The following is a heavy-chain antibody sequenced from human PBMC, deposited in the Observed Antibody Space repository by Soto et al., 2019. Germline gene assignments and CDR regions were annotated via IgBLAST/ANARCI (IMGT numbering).Heavy chain of an antibody. D-gene: IGHD6-13*01. CDR2: IYYSGST. CDR3: GRLGLQLVRSYFDF. CDR1: GGSISSSRYY. Sequence: SETLSLTCTVSGGSISSSRYYWGWIRQPPGKGLEWIGSIYYSGSTYYNPSLKSRVTISVDTSKNQFSLQLSSVTAADTAVYYCGRLGLQLVRSYFDFRGQGTPVTVSS. V-gene: IGHV4-39*01. J-gene: IGHJ4*02.